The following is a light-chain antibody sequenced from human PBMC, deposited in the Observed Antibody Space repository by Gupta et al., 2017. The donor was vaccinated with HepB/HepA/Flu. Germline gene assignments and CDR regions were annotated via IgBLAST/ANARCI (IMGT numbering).Light chain of an antibody. CDR3: AAWDDSLNGVV. J-gene: IGLJ2*01. V-gene: IGLV1-44*01. CDR1: SSNIGSNT. CDR2: SNN. Sequence: QSVLTQPPSASGTPGQRVTIPCSGSSSNIGSNTVNWYQQLPGTAPKLLIYSNNQRPSGVPDRFSGSKSGTSASLAISVLQSEDEADYYCAAWDDSLNGVVFGGGTKLTVL.